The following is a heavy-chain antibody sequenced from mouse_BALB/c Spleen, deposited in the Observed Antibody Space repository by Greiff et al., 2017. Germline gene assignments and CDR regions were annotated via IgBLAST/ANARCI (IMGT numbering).Heavy chain of an antibody. CDR1: GYTFTSYT. J-gene: IGHJ4*01. CDR2: INPSSGYT. Sequence: VKLVESGAELARPGASVKMSCKASGYTFTSYTMHWVKQRPGQGLEWIGYINPSSGYTNYNQKFKDKATLTADKSSSTAYMQLSSLTSEDSAVYYCARYYEGAMDYWGQGTSVTVSS. CDR3: ARYYEGAMDY. D-gene: IGHD2-4*01. V-gene: IGHV1-4*01.